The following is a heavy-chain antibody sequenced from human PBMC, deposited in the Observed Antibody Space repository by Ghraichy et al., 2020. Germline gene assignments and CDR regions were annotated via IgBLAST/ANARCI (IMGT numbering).Heavy chain of an antibody. D-gene: IGHD3-16*01. CDR3: ARGDRGEAFDI. CDR1: GFTFSSYS. CDR2: ISSSSSYI. J-gene: IGHJ3*02. V-gene: IGHV3-21*01. Sequence: GGSLRLSCAASGFTFSSYSMNWVRQAPGKGLEWVSSISSSSSYIYYADSVKGRFTISRDNAKNSLYLQMNSLRAEDTAVYYCARGDRGEAFDIWGQGTMVTVSS.